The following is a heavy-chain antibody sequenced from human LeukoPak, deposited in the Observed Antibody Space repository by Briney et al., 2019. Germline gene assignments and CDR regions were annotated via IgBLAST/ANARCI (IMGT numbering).Heavy chain of an antibody. CDR3: AKGPFSGSYYDIIDY. V-gene: IGHV3-23*01. Sequence: GGSLRLSCAASGFTFSSYAMSWVRQAPGKGLEWVSAIIGSGGSTYYADSVKGRFTISRDNSKNTLYLQMNSLRAEDTAVYYCAKGPFSGSYYDIIDYWGQGTLVTVSS. J-gene: IGHJ4*02. CDR2: IIGSGGST. CDR1: GFTFSSYA. D-gene: IGHD1-26*01.